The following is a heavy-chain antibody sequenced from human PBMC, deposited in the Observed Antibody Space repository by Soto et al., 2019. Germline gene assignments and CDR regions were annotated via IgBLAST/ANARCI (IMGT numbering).Heavy chain of an antibody. CDR3: AKESGSYYGYFDY. CDR1: GFTFSSYG. D-gene: IGHD1-26*01. CDR2: ISYHGSNK. J-gene: IGHJ4*02. Sequence: QVQLVESGGGVVQPGRSLRLSCAASGFTFSSYGMHWVRQAPGQGLEWVAFISYHGSNKYYTDSVKGRFTISRDNSKNTLYLQMNSLRDEDTALYYCAKESGSYYGYFDYWGQGTLVTVSS. V-gene: IGHV3-30*18.